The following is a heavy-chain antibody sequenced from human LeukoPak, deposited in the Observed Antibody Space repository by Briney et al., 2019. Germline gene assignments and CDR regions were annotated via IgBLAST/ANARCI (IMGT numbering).Heavy chain of an antibody. J-gene: IGHJ4*02. D-gene: IGHD3-22*01. V-gene: IGHV3-11*01. CDR2: IGSRGSTI. Sequence: PGGSLRLSCAASGFRLSDYYMSWVRQAPGKGLEWVSYIGSRGSTIYYADSVKGRFTISRDNAKNSLYLQMNSLRAEDTAVYYCARAPGDSSGYHWGQGTLVTVSS. CDR3: ARAPGDSSGYH. CDR1: GFRLSDYY.